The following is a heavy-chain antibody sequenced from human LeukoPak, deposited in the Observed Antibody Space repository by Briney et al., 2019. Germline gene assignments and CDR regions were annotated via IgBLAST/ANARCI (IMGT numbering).Heavy chain of an antibody. CDR1: GFTVSSNY. CDR3: ATEGHYYDSSGYYY. Sequence: GGSLRLSCAASGFTVSSNYMSWVRQAPGKGLEWVPVIYSGGSTYYADSVKGRFTISRDNAKNSLYLQMNSLRAEDTAVYYCATEGHYYDSSGYYYWGQGTLVTVSS. D-gene: IGHD3-22*01. J-gene: IGHJ4*02. CDR2: IYSGGST. V-gene: IGHV3-53*01.